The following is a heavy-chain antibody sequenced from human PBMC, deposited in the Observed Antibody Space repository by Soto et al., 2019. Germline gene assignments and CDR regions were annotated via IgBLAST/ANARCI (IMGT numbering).Heavy chain of an antibody. CDR2: ISGSGAST. J-gene: IGHJ4*02. D-gene: IGHD3-10*01. V-gene: IGHV3-23*01. CDR3: AIHGSGSAY. CDR1: GFTISIYG. Sequence: EVQLWESGGGLVQPGGSLRLSCAASGFTISIYGMTWVRQAPGKGLEWVSAISGSGASTYYADSVKGRFTISRDNSKNTLYLQMNSLRAEDTAIYYCAIHGSGSAYWGQGTLVTVSS.